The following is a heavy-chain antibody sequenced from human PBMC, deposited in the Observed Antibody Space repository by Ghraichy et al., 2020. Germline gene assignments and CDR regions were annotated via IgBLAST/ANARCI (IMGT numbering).Heavy chain of an antibody. J-gene: IGHJ2*01. D-gene: IGHD3-10*01. CDR2: IYYSGST. CDR1: GGSISSYY. V-gene: IGHV4-59*01. CDR3: ARLGFWFGELFSFRGWYFDL. Sequence: LSLTCTVSGGSISSYYWSWIRQPPGKGLEWIGYIYYSGSTNYNPSLKSRVTISVDTSKNQFSLKLSSVTAADTAVYYCARLGFWFGELFSFRGWYFDLWGRGTLVTVSS.